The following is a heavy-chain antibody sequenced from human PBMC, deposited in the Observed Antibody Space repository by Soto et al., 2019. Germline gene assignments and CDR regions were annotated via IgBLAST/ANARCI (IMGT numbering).Heavy chain of an antibody. CDR2: VSGYNGHS. V-gene: IGHV1-18*01. CDR1: NETLTTYG. D-gene: IGHD6-6*01. J-gene: IGHJ6*02. Sequence: QVHLVQSGAEVKKPGASVKVSCRASNETLTTYGISWVRQAPGQGLEWMGWVSGYNGHSSSAQKFQDRVIMTADTSTNTAYMELRSLTPDDSAVYFCARDSSSSGYYYGMDVWGQETTVTVSS. CDR3: ARDSSSSGYYYGMDV.